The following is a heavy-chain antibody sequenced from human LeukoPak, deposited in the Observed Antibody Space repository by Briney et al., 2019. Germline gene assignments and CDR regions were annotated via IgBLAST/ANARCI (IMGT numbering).Heavy chain of an antibody. V-gene: IGHV4-59*01. D-gene: IGHD3-10*01. J-gene: IGHJ4*02. CDR2: TYYSGST. Sequence: SETLSLTCTVSGGSISSYYWSWIRQPPGKGLEWIGYTYYSGSTNYNPSLKSRVTISVDTSKNQFSLKLSSVTATDTAVYYCARAVVRGPIDYWGQGTLVTVSS. CDR3: ARAVVRGPIDY. CDR1: GGSISSYY.